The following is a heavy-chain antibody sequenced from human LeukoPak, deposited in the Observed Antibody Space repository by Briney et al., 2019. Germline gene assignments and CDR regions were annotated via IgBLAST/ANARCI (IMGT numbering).Heavy chain of an antibody. CDR2: IYSGGST. Sequence: GGSLRLSCAASGFTVSSNYMSWVRQAPGKGLEWVSVIYSGGSTYYADSVKGRFTTSRDNSKNTLYLQMNSLRAEDTAVYYCASGQDYYDSSGYYYNYWGQGTLVTVSS. D-gene: IGHD3-22*01. J-gene: IGHJ4*02. CDR1: GFTVSSNY. V-gene: IGHV3-66*01. CDR3: ASGQDYYDSSGYYYNY.